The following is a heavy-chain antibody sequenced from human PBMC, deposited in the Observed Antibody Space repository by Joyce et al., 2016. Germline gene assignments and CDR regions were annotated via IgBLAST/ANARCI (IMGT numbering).Heavy chain of an antibody. J-gene: IGHJ4*02. CDR1: GFTVSNNY. CDR3: AKGRDGYPGD. CDR2: IYSGGST. V-gene: IGHV3-53*01. Sequence: EVQLVESGGGLIQPGGSLRLSCAASGFTVSNNYMNWVRQAPGKGLECVSVIYSGGSTYYADSVKGRFTGSKNISKNILYLQMDSLRVEDTAVYYCAKGRDGYPGDWGRGTLVTVSS. D-gene: IGHD5-24*01.